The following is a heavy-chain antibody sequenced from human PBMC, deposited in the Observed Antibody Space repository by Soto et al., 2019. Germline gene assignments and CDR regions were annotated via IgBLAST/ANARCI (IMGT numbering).Heavy chain of an antibody. CDR1: GFTFSIYA. CDR2: ISYDGTIT. CDR3: ARGCYYTSGPVHRPYAY. Sequence: EVRLVESGGDLVQPGGSLRLSCAASGFTFSIYAMHWVRQAPGKGLEYVSAISYDGTITYYADSVKGRFTISRDDSRNXXYLQMGSLRPEDMAVYYCARGCYYTSGPVHRPYAYWGQGTLVTVPS. D-gene: IGHD3-3*01. J-gene: IGHJ4*02. V-gene: IGHV3-64*07.